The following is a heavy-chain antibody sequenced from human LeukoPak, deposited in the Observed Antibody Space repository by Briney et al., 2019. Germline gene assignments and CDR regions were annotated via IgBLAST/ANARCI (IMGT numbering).Heavy chain of an antibody. V-gene: IGHV3-30-3*01. Sequence: PGGSLRLSCAASGFTFSSYAMHWVRQAPGKGLEWVAVISYDGSNKYYADSVKGRFTISRDNSKNTLYLQMNSLRAEDTAVYYCARDGGQLVRTRYYFDYWGQGTLVAVSS. D-gene: IGHD6-6*01. CDR2: ISYDGSNK. CDR3: ARDGGQLVRTRYYFDY. CDR1: GFTFSSYA. J-gene: IGHJ4*02.